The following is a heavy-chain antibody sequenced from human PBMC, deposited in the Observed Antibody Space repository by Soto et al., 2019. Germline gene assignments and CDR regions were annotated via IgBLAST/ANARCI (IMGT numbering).Heavy chain of an antibody. CDR3: EKDRMGAGVRGYFDY. V-gene: IGHV3-30*18. J-gene: IGHJ4*02. CDR1: GFTFSSYG. Sequence: QVQLVESGGGVVQPGRSLRLSCAASGFTFSSYGMHWVRQAPGKGLEWVAVIIYDGSTKYYADSVKGRFTISRDNSKSTLYLQMNSLRAEDTAVYYCEKDRMGAGVRGYFDYWGQGTLVTVSS. D-gene: IGHD3-10*01. CDR2: IIYDGSTK.